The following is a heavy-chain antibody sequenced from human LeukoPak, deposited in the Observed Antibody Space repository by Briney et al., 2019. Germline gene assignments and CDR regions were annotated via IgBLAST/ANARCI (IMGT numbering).Heavy chain of an antibody. CDR3: ARDLGVTTALPCSY. J-gene: IGHJ4*02. D-gene: IGHD4-17*01. CDR1: RYTFTGYN. CDR2: IDPNSGVT. Sequence: ASVKVSCKASRYTFTGYNVHWVRQAPGQGLEWMGWIDPNSGVTHYAQKFQGRVTMTRDTSISTAYMELSRLRPDDTAVYYCARDLGVTTALPCSYWGQGTLVTVSS. V-gene: IGHV1-2*02.